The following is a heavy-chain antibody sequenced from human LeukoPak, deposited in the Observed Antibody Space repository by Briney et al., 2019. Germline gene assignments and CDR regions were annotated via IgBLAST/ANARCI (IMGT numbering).Heavy chain of an antibody. V-gene: IGHV3-23*01. CDR2: ISDRGSTT. CDR1: GFTFSSYS. J-gene: IGHJ5*02. CDR3: AKEGFALGLFDP. Sequence: GGSLRLSCSVSGFTFSSYSMNWVRQAPGKGLEWVSGISDRGSTTYYADSVKGRFTISRDNSKNTLYLQMNSLRAEDTAVYYCAKEGFALGLFDPWGQGTLVTVSS. D-gene: IGHD2-21*01.